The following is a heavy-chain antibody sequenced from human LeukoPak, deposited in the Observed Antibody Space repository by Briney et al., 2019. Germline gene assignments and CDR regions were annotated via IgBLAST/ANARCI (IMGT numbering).Heavy chain of an antibody. D-gene: IGHD3-22*01. Sequence: SVKVSCKASGGTFSSYAISWVRQAPGQGLEWMGGIIPIFGTANYAQKFQGRVTITTDESTSTAYMELSGLRSEDTAVYYCARDSPDSSGDYFDYWGQGTLVTVSS. CDR1: GGTFSSYA. J-gene: IGHJ4*02. CDR3: ARDSPDSSGDYFDY. V-gene: IGHV1-69*05. CDR2: IIPIFGTA.